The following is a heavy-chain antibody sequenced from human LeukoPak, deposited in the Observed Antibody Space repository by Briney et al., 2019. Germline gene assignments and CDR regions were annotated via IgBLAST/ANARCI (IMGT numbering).Heavy chain of an antibody. Sequence: SETLSLTCTVSGGSISSSCYYWGWIRQPPGKGLEWIGSIYYSGSTYYNPSLKSRVTISVDTSKNQFSLKLSSVTAADTAVYYCARDIVATGRINYFDYWGQGTLVTVSS. V-gene: IGHV4-39*02. CDR3: ARDIVATGRINYFDY. CDR2: IYYSGST. D-gene: IGHD5-12*01. CDR1: GGSISSSCYY. J-gene: IGHJ4*02.